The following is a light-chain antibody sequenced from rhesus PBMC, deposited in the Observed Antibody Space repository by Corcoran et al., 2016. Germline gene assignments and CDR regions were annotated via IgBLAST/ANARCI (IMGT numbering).Light chain of an antibody. V-gene: IGKV1-74*01. CDR3: LQHNSYPYS. J-gene: IGKJ2*01. CDR1: ENVNNY. Sequence: DIQMTQSPSSLSASVGDRVTITCRASENVNNYLNWYPQKPGKAPKLLIYKASNLQSGVPSRFSGSGSGTDYTFTISSLQPEDVATYSCLQHNSYPYSFGQETKVEIK. CDR2: KAS.